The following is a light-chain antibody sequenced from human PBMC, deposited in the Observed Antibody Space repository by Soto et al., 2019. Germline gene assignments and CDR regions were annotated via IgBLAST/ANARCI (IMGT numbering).Light chain of an antibody. V-gene: IGLV2-14*01. CDR3: CSYTTSNTRQIV. J-gene: IGLJ1*01. CDR1: SSDVGGYNY. CDR2: DVT. Sequence: QSVLTQPASVSGSPGQSITISCTGTSSDVGGYNYVSWYQQQPGKAPKFMIYDVTNRPSGVSNRFSGSKSGNTASLTISGLQAEDEADYYCCSYTTSNTRQIVFGTGTKVTVL.